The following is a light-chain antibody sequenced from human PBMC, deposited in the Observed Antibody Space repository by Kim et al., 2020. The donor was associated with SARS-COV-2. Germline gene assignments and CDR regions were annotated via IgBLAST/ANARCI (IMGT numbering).Light chain of an antibody. Sequence: PGERANVTCRGSQNVTDNYLAKYHKKPGQAPRLLIYNAWHRPTCIPDRFSGSGSGTDFTLTIGRLEPEEFAVYYCQQYGTSLPWTFGQGTKVDIK. CDR3: QQYGTSLPWT. CDR2: NAW. J-gene: IGKJ1*01. V-gene: IGKV3-20*01. CDR1: QNVTDNY.